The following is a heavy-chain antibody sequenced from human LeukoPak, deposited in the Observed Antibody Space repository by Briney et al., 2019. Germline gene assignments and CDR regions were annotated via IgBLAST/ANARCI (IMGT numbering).Heavy chain of an antibody. CDR3: AALYYYDSSGPGDY. CDR1: GYTFTGYY. J-gene: IGHJ4*02. V-gene: IGHV1-2*02. CDR2: INPNSGGT. D-gene: IGHD3-22*01. Sequence: GASVKVSCKASGYTFTGYYMHWVRQAPGQGLEWMGWINPNSGGTNCAQKFQGRVTMTRDTSISTAYMELSRLRSDDTAVYYCAALYYYDSSGPGDYWGQGTLVTVSS.